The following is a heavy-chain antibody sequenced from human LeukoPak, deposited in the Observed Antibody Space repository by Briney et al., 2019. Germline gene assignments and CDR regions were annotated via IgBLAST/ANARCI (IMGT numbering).Heavy chain of an antibody. CDR3: ARGYDFWSGYYYYYYGMDV. Sequence: GASVKVSCKASGYTFTGYYMHWVRQAPGQGLEWMGWINPNSGGTNYAQKFQGRVTMTRDTSIITAYMELSRLRSDDTAVYYCARGYDFWSGYYYYYYGMDVWGQGTTVTVSS. J-gene: IGHJ6*02. CDR2: INPNSGGT. D-gene: IGHD3-3*01. CDR1: GYTFTGYY. V-gene: IGHV1-2*02.